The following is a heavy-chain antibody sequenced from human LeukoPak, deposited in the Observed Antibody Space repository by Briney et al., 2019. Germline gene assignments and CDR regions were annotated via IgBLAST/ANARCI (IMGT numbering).Heavy chain of an antibody. D-gene: IGHD2-2*01. CDR1: GFTFSSYA. J-gene: IGHJ4*02. Sequence: GGSLRLSCAASGFTFSSYAMSWVRQAPGKGLEWVSAISGSGGSTYYADSVKGRFTISRDNSKNTLYLQMNSLRAEDTAVYYCARGRDCSSTSCYVDYWGQGTLVTVSS. V-gene: IGHV3-23*01. CDR3: ARGRDCSSTSCYVDY. CDR2: ISGSGGST.